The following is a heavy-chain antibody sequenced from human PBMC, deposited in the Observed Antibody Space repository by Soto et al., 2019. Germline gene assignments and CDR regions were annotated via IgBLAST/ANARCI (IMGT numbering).Heavy chain of an antibody. J-gene: IGHJ4*02. CDR2: IYYSGST. V-gene: IGHV4-59*01. CDR1: GGSISSYY. Sequence: SETLSLTCTVSGGSISSYYWSWIRQPPGKGLEWIGYIYYSGSTNYNPSLKSRVTISVDTSKNQFSLKLSSVTAADTAVFYCARKRYVDCSGGSCYLAYFDYWGQGPLVTVSS. D-gene: IGHD2-15*01. CDR3: ARKRYVDCSGGSCYLAYFDY.